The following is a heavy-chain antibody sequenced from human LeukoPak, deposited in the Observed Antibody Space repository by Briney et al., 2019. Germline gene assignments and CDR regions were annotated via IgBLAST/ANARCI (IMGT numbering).Heavy chain of an antibody. CDR3: AKEGGDTAMEYYFDY. V-gene: IGHV3-30*18. CDR1: GFTFSSYG. J-gene: IGHJ4*02. CDR2: ISYDGSNK. D-gene: IGHD5-18*01. Sequence: GGSLRLSCAASGFTFSSYGMHWVRQAPGKGLEWVAVISYDGSNKYYADSVKGRFTISRDNSENTLYLQMNSLRAEDTAVYYCAKEGGDTAMEYYFDYWGQGTLVTVSS.